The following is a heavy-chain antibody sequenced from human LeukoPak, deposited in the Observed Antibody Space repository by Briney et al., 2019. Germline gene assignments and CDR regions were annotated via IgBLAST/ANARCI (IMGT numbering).Heavy chain of an antibody. V-gene: IGHV4-39*01. J-gene: IGHJ3*02. CDR2: IHDTGST. D-gene: IGHD4-11*01. CDR3: ARPYSNYVGNDAFAI. Sequence: SETLSLTCTVSGDSISGSTYYWGWIRQPPGKGLEWIGTIHDTGSTYYNPSLKSRVTISVDTSKNQFSLKLTSATAADTAVYYCARPYSNYVGNDAFAIWGRGTMVTVSS. CDR1: GDSISGSTYY.